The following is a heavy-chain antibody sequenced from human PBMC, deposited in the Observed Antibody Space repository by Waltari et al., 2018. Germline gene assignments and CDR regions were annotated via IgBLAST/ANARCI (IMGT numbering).Heavy chain of an antibody. D-gene: IGHD3-3*01. CDR3: ARGDFWSGRRPHLYYYYMDV. V-gene: IGHV4-34*01. Sequence: QVQLQQWGAGLLKPSETLSLTCAVYGGSFSGYYWSWIRQPPGKGLEWIGEINHSGSTNYNPSLKSRVTISVDTSKNQFSLKLSSVTAADTAVYYCARGDFWSGRRPHLYYYYMDVWGKGTTVTISS. J-gene: IGHJ6*03. CDR2: INHSGST. CDR1: GGSFSGYY.